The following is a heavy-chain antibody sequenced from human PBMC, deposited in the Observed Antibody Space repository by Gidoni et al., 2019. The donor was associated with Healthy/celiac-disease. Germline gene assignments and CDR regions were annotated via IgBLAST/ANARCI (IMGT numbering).Heavy chain of an antibody. CDR1: GGSISRRSYY. CDR2: IYYSGST. Sequence: QLQLQESGPGLVKPSETLSLTCTVSGGSISRRSYYWGWIRQPPGKGLEWIGSIYYSGSTYYNPSLKSRVTISVDTSKNQFSLKLSSVTAADTAVYYCARRVWYSSSSGAVDYWGQGTLVTVSS. CDR3: ARRVWYSSSSGAVDY. D-gene: IGHD6-6*01. J-gene: IGHJ4*02. V-gene: IGHV4-39*01.